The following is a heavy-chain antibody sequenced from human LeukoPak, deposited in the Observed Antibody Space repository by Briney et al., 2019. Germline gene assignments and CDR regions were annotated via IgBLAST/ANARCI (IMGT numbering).Heavy chain of an antibody. CDR2: ISYDGSNK. CDR3: ARGVRWIHLWLDY. Sequence: GGSLRLSCAASGFTFSSYAMHWVRQAPGKGLEWVAVISYDGSNKYHADSVKGRFTISRDNSKNTLYLQMNSLRAEDTAVYYCARGVRWIHLWLDYWGQGTLVTVSS. CDR1: GFTFSSYA. D-gene: IGHD5-18*01. J-gene: IGHJ4*02. V-gene: IGHV3-30*04.